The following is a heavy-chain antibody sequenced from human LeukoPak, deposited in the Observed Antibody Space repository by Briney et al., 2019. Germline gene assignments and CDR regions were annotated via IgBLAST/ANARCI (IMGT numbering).Heavy chain of an antibody. D-gene: IGHD2-2*01. J-gene: IGHJ5*02. V-gene: IGHV4-34*01. CDR2: INHSGST. Sequence: PSETLSLTCAVYGGSFSGYYWRWIRQPPGKGLEWIGEINHSGSTNYNPSLKSRVTISVDTSKNQFSLKLSSVTAADTAVYYCARRGYCSSTTAISGLWFDPWGQGTLVTVSS. CDR3: ARRGYCSSTTAISGLWFDP. CDR1: GGSFSGYY.